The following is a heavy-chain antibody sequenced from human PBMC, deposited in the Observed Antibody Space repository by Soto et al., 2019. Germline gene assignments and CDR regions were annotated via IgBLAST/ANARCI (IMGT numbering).Heavy chain of an antibody. J-gene: IGHJ4*02. CDR1: GFTFSSYA. CDR3: AKAGMGYYDFWSGYYLFDY. V-gene: IGHV3-23*01. Sequence: GGSLRLSCAASGFTFSSYAMSWVRQAPGKGLEWVSAISGSGGSTYYADSVKGRFTISRDNSKNTLYLQMNSLRAEDTAVYYCAKAGMGYYDFWSGYYLFDYWGQGTLVTVSS. D-gene: IGHD3-3*01. CDR2: ISGSGGST.